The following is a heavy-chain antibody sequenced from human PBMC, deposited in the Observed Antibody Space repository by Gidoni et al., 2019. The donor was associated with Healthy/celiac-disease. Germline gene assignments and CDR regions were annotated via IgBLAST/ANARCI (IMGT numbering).Heavy chain of an antibody. J-gene: IGHJ2*01. CDR2: IIPILGIA. CDR3: AREKVVAATPYWYFDL. Sequence: QVQLVQSGAEVKKPGSSVKVSCKASGGTFSSYAISWVRQAPGRGLEWMGRIIPILGIANYAQKFQGRVTITADKSTSTAYMELSSLRSEDTAVYYCAREKVVAATPYWYFDLWGRGTLVTVSS. D-gene: IGHD2-15*01. V-gene: IGHV1-69*04. CDR1: GGTFSSYA.